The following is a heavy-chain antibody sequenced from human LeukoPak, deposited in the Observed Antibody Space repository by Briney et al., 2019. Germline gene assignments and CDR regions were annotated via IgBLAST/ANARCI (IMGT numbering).Heavy chain of an antibody. CDR2: IKSKTYGGTT. Sequence: GSLRLSCAASGFTFRNAWMSWVRQAPGKGLEWVGRIKSKTYGGTTDYAAPVKGRFTISRDDSKNTLYLQMNSLKTEDTAVYYCTTVDQWLRENTVNDAFDIWGQGTMVTVSS. V-gene: IGHV3-15*01. CDR1: GFTFRNAW. J-gene: IGHJ3*02. CDR3: TTVDQWLRENTVNDAFDI. D-gene: IGHD5-12*01.